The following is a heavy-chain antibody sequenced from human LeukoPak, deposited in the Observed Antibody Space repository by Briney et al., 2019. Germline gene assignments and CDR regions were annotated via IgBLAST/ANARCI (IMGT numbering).Heavy chain of an antibody. CDR3: ARDPSVLLWFGVNYYYMDV. CDR2: IKQDGSEK. CDR1: GFTFSSYW. J-gene: IGHJ6*03. D-gene: IGHD3-10*01. V-gene: IGHV3-7*01. Sequence: GGSLRLSCAASGFTFSSYWMSWVRQAPGKGLEWVANIKQDGSEKYYVDSVKGRFTISRDNAKNSLYLQMNSLRAEDTAVYYCARDPSVLLWFGVNYYYMDVWGKGTTVTVSS.